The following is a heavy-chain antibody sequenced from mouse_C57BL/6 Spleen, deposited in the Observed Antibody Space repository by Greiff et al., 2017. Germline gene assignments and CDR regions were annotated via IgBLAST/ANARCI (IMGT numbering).Heavy chain of an antibody. D-gene: IGHD1-1*02. Sequence: QVQLQQSGPELVKPGASVKISCKASGYAFSSSWMNWVKQRPGKGLEWIGRIYPGDGDTNYNGKFKGNATLTADKSSSTAYMQLSSLTSEDSAVYFCATYGYYAMDYWGQGTSVTVSS. J-gene: IGHJ4*01. CDR3: ATYGYYAMDY. CDR1: GYAFSSSW. V-gene: IGHV1-82*01. CDR2: IYPGDGDT.